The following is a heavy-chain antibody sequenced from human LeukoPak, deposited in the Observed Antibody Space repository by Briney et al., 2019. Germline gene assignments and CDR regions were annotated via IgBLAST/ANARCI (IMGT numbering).Heavy chain of an antibody. D-gene: IGHD3-10*01. Sequence: ASVKVSCKASGYTFTSYGISWVRQAPGQGLEWMGWISAYNGNTNYAQKLQGRVTMTTDTSTSTAYMELRSLRSDDTAVYYCARVVIGTYGSGSYSPPGFDYWGQGTLVTVSS. J-gene: IGHJ4*02. CDR1: GYTFTSYG. V-gene: IGHV1-18*01. CDR3: ARVVIGTYGSGSYSPPGFDY. CDR2: ISAYNGNT.